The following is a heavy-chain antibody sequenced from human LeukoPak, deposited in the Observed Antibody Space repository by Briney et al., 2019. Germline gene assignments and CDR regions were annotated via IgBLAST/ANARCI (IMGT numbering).Heavy chain of an antibody. J-gene: IGHJ4*02. Sequence: GGSLRLSCAASGFAFSSYAMSWVRQAPGKGLEWVSSIISSGGVTYYADSLRGRFTISRDNSKNTLYLQMNSLRAEDTAVYYCANHIVGATVDYWGQGTLVTVSS. CDR1: GFAFSSYA. CDR2: IISSGGVT. V-gene: IGHV3-23*01. CDR3: ANHIVGATVDY. D-gene: IGHD1-26*01.